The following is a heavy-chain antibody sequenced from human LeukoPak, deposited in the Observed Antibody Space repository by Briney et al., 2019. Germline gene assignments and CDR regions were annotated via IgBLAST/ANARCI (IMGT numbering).Heavy chain of an antibody. CDR1: GFTFSGYW. CDR2: INQDGSVI. CDR3: ARDNGGAFDY. V-gene: IGHV3-7*01. J-gene: IGHJ4*02. Sequence: GGSLRLSCAASGFTFSGYWMTWVRQAPGKGLEWVANINQDGSVIWYVDSVKGRFTISRDNAKNSVYLQMNSLRAEDTAVYYCARDNGGAFDYWGQGTLVPVSS. D-gene: IGHD7-27*01.